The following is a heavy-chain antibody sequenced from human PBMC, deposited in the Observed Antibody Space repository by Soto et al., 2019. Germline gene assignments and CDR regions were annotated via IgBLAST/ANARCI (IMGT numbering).Heavy chain of an antibody. D-gene: IGHD2-15*01. V-gene: IGHV1-18*01. CDR2: ISPYNGNT. CDR1: GYTFTNYG. J-gene: IGHJ4*02. Sequence: EASVKVSCKASGYTFTNYGISWVRQAPGQGLEWMAWISPYNGNTNYAQKLQDRVTVTTDTSTSTAYMELRTLRSDDTAVYYCAREVLSLGQFDYWGQGTLVTVSS. CDR3: AREVLSLGQFDY.